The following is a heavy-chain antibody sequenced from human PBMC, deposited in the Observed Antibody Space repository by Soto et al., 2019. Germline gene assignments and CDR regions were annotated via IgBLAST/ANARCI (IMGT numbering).Heavy chain of an antibody. CDR1: GFTFEDYA. D-gene: IGHD6-13*01. CDR2: ISWNSGKV. V-gene: IGHV3-9*01. Sequence: EVQLVESGGGLVRPGRSLRLSCVGSGFTFEDYAMHWVRQAPGKGLEWVSYISWNSGKVDYVDSVKGRFTISRDNAKNSLYLQMNSLRPEDTAVYYCAKETHSGNTYFEAFDMWGHGTMVTVSS. J-gene: IGHJ3*02. CDR3: AKETHSGNTYFEAFDM.